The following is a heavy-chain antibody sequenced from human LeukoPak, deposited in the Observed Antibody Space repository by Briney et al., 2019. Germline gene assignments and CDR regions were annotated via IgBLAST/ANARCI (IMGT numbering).Heavy chain of an antibody. D-gene: IGHD6-19*01. V-gene: IGHV3-74*01. Sequence: GGSLRLSCAASGFTFSSYWMHWVRQAPGKGLVWVSRINSDGSSTSYADSVKGRFTISRDNAKNSLYLQMNSLRAEDTAVYYCARDGGSAWFLDYWGQGTLVTVSS. CDR2: INSDGSST. CDR3: ARDGGSAWFLDY. J-gene: IGHJ4*02. CDR1: GFTFSSYW.